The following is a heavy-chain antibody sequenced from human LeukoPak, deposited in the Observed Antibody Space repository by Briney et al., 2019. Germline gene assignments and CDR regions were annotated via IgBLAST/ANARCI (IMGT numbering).Heavy chain of an antibody. V-gene: IGHV3-48*03. Sequence: PGTALRLSCAASGFTFSSYEMNWVRQAPGKGLEWVSYISSSGSTIYYADSVRGRLTISRDNAKNSLYLQMNSLRAEDTAVYYCARVTRYRSGWFDYWGQGTLVTVSS. D-gene: IGHD6-19*01. J-gene: IGHJ4*02. CDR2: ISSSGSTI. CDR3: ARVTRYRSGWFDY. CDR1: GFTFSSYE.